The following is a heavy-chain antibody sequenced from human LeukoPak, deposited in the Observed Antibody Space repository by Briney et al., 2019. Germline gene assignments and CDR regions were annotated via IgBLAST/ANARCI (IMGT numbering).Heavy chain of an antibody. Sequence: GGSLGLSRAASGFTVSSNYMSWVRQAPGKGLEWVSVIYSGGSTYYADSVKGRFTISRHNSKNTLYLQMNSLRAEDTAVYYCARGEPYYDILTGYYYYGMDVWGQGTTVTVSS. D-gene: IGHD3-9*01. J-gene: IGHJ6*02. CDR1: GFTVSSNY. CDR2: IYSGGST. V-gene: IGHV3-53*04. CDR3: ARGEPYYDILTGYYYYGMDV.